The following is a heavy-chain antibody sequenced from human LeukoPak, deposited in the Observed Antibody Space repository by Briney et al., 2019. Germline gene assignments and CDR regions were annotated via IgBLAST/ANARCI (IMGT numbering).Heavy chain of an antibody. CDR3: ARDRIPYSGSYTTDY. D-gene: IGHD1-26*01. Sequence: GGSLRLSCAASGFTFSDYYMSWIRQAPGKGLEWVPYISSSGSTIYYADSVKGRFTISRDNAKNSLYLQMNSLRAEDTAVYYCARDRIPYSGSYTTDYWGQGTLVTVSS. CDR1: GFTFSDYY. V-gene: IGHV3-11*01. J-gene: IGHJ4*02. CDR2: ISSSGSTI.